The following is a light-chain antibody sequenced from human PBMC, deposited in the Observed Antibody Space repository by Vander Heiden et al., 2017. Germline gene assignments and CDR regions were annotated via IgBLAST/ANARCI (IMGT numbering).Light chain of an antibody. V-gene: IGLV1-44*01. CDR2: SNN. Sequence: QPVLPQPPSASGTHAQRATMSGSGSSSNSGSNTVNGYQYHPGTAHNLLIYSNNQRPSGAPDRFCCSNSGTSASLAISGRQTEDEADYYCSAWDDSRNGWVFGGGTKLTVL. CDR3: SAWDDSRNGWV. J-gene: IGLJ3*02. CDR1: SSNSGSNT.